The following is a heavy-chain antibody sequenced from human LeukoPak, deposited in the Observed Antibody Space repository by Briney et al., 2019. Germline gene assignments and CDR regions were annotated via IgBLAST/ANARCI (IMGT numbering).Heavy chain of an antibody. J-gene: IGHJ5*02. CDR1: GFTFSSYA. D-gene: IGHD2-15*01. CDR3: ARRGTTCTDDSCHPNWFDP. CDR2: ISGSGGST. V-gene: IGHV3-23*01. Sequence: PGGSLRLSCAASGFTFSSYAMSWVRQAPGKGLEWVSAISGSGGSTYYADSVKGRFTISRDNFKNTLYLQMNSLRAEDTAVYYCARRGTTCTDDSCHPNWFDPWGQGTLVTVSS.